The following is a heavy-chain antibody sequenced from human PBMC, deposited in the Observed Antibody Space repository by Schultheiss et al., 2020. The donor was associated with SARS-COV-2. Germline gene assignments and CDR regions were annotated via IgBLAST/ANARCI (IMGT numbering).Heavy chain of an antibody. V-gene: IGHV3-23*01. J-gene: IGHJ3*02. D-gene: IGHD6-13*01. CDR3: ARVDCGQQLVQFDAFDI. CDR2: ISGSGGST. CDR1: GFTFSSYG. Sequence: GGSLRLSCAASGFTFSSYGMHWVRQAPGKGLEWVSAISGSGGSTYYADSVKGRFTISRDNSKNTLYLQMNSLRAEDTAVYYCARVDCGQQLVQFDAFDIWGQGTMVTVSS.